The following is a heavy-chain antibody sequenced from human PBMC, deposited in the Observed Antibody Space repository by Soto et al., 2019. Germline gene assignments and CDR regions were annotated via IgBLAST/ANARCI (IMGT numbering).Heavy chain of an antibody. D-gene: IGHD4-17*01. CDR2: TYYRSKWHN. CDR1: GDSVSTNSAS. CDR3: ARDRWDYGPAFDV. V-gene: IGHV6-1*01. J-gene: IGHJ3*01. Sequence: SQTLSLTCAISGDSVSTNSASWHWIRQSPSRGLEWLGRTYYRSKWHNDYALSVKSRITVNPDTSKSQFSLQLNSVTPEDTAVYYCARDRWDYGPAFDVWGQGTMVTVSS.